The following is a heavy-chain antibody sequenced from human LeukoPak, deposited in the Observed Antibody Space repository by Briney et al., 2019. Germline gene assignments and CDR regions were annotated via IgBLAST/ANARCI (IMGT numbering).Heavy chain of an antibody. CDR2: INPSGGSP. V-gene: IGHV1-46*01. Sequence: ASVKVSCKASGYTFTRYYMHWVRQAPGQGLEWMGIINPSGGSPSYAQNFQGSVTMTRDTSTSTVYMELSSLRSEGTAVYYCARARTVVTPFDAFDIWGQGTMVTVSS. J-gene: IGHJ3*02. CDR1: GYTFTRYY. D-gene: IGHD4-23*01. CDR3: ARARTVVTPFDAFDI.